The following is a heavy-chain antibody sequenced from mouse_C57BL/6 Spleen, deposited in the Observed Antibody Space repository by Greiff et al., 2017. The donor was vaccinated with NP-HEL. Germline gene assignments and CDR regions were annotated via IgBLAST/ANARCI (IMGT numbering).Heavy chain of an antibody. Sequence: EVQLVESGGGLVKPGGSLKLSCAASGFTFSDYGMHWVRQAPEKGLEWVAYISSGSSTIYYVDTVKGRFTISRDNAKNTLFLQMTSLRSEDTAMYYCARGYDYDGFAYWGQGTLVTVSA. D-gene: IGHD2-4*01. CDR1: GFTFSDYG. J-gene: IGHJ3*01. V-gene: IGHV5-17*01. CDR2: ISSGSSTI. CDR3: ARGYDYDGFAY.